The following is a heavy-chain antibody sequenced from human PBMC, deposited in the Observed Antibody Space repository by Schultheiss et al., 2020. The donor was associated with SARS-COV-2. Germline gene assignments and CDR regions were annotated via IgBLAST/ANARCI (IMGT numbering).Heavy chain of an antibody. D-gene: IGHD3-22*01. CDR1: FY. Sequence: FYWRWFRQSPGKGLEWIGEINHSGSTNYNPSLKSRVTISVDTSKNQFSLKLSSVTAADTAVYYCASSAPARYYDSSGYFVYWGQGTLVTVSS. CDR2: INHSGST. CDR3: ASSAPARYYDSSGYFVY. J-gene: IGHJ4*02. V-gene: IGHV4-34*09.